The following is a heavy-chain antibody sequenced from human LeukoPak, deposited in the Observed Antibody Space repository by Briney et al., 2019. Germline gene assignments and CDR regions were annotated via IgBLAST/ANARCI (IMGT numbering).Heavy chain of an antibody. CDR1: GGSISSSNW. J-gene: IGHJ3*02. CDR3: AVGGVYLRGGAEAFDI. V-gene: IGHV4-4*02. CDR2: IYHSGST. Sequence: SGTLSLTCAVSGGSISSSNWWSWARQPPGKGLEWIGEIYHSGSTNYNPSLKSRVTISVDKSKNQFSLKLSSVTAADTAVYYCAVGGVYLRGGAEAFDIWGQGTMVTVSS. D-gene: IGHD3-10*01.